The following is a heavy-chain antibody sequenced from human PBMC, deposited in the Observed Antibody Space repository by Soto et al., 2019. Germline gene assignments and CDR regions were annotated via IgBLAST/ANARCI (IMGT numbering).Heavy chain of an antibody. CDR1: GSSFSSYI. V-gene: IGHV1-69*13. D-gene: IGHD3-16*01. CDR2: IIPIFGAA. Sequence: SVKVSCKASGSSFSSYIISWVRQAPGQGLEWMGGIIPIFGAATYALKFQDRVTITADESTRTAYMELSSLRSEDTALYYCARAFASNKYWFDPWGQGTLVTVSS. J-gene: IGHJ5*02. CDR3: ARAFASNKYWFDP.